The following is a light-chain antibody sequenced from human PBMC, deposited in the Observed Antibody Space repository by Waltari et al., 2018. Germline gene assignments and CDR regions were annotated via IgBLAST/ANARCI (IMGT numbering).Light chain of an antibody. CDR2: DAS. Sequence: EIVLTQSPGTLSLSPGERATLSCRASQSVGRSLAWYQQKPGQAPSLLMYDASSRATGIPDRFSGSGSGTDFSLTISRLEPEDVAVYYCQKYERLPATFGQGTKVEIK. CDR3: QKYERLPAT. J-gene: IGKJ1*01. CDR1: QSVGRS. V-gene: IGKV3-20*01.